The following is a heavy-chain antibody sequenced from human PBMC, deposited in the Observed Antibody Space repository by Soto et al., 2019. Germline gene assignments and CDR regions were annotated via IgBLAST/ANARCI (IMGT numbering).Heavy chain of an antibody. D-gene: IGHD2-15*01. CDR2: ISYSGSP. V-gene: IGHV4-39*01. Sequence: QLQLQESGPGLAKPSETLSLTCTVSGGSISSESYFWGWVRQPSGKGLEWVGTISYSGSPFFNPFLKGRATLSVDTSKNQFSLRLSAVTAADSAVYFWAALLGHCSGGTCFFRWFDPWGQGSLVTVSS. CDR1: GGSISSESYF. J-gene: IGHJ5*02. CDR3: AALLGHCSGGTCFFRWFDP.